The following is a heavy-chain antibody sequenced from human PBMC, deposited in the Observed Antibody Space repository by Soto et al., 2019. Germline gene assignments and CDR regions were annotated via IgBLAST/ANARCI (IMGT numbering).Heavy chain of an antibody. D-gene: IGHD7-27*01. CDR1: GFTFSSYW. Sequence: PGGSLRLSCAASGFTFSSYWMSWVRQAPGKGLEWVANIKQDGSEKYYVDSVRGRFTISRDNAKNSLYLQMNSLRAEDTAVYYCARATGDDGSYYYYGMDVWGQGTTVTVSS. CDR3: ARATGDDGSYYYYGMDV. CDR2: IKQDGSEK. V-gene: IGHV3-7*05. J-gene: IGHJ6*02.